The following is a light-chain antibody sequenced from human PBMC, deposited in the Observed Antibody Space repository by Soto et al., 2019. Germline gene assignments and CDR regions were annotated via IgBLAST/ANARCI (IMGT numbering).Light chain of an antibody. Sequence: DIQMTQSPSTLSGSVGDRVTITCRASQTIGSWLAWYQQKPGKAPKLLIYKASTLKSGVPSRFSGSGSGTEFTLTISSLQPDDFATYYCQHYNSYSEAVGQGTKVDSK. CDR1: QTIGSW. V-gene: IGKV1-5*03. J-gene: IGKJ1*01. CDR3: QHYNSYSEA. CDR2: KAS.